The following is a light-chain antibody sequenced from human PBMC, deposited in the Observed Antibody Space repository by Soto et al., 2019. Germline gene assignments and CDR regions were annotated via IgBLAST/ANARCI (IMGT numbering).Light chain of an antibody. CDR3: QSSDSSIYG. V-gene: IGLV6-57*04. Sequence: NFMLTQPHSVSESPGKTVTISCTRSSGSIASNYVQWYQQRPGSGPTTVIYEENQRPSGVPDRFSGSIDSSSNSASLTISGLQTEDEADYYCQSSDSSIYGFGTGTKLTVL. J-gene: IGLJ1*01. CDR1: SGSIASNY. CDR2: EEN.